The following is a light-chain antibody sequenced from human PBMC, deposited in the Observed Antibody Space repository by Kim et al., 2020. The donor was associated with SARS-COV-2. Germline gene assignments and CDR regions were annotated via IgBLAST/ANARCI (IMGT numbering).Light chain of an antibody. CDR1: QSLSNY. Sequence: EIVLTQSPATLSLSPGERATLACRASQSLSNYLAWYQQKPGQALRLLIYDASTRATGIPARFSGSGSGTDFTLTISSLEPEDFAFYYCQHRADWWTFGQGTKVDIK. J-gene: IGKJ1*01. CDR3: QHRADWWT. V-gene: IGKV3-11*01. CDR2: DAS.